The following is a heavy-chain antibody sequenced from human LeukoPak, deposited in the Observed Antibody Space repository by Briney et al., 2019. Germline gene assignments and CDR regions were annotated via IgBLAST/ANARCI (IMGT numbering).Heavy chain of an antibody. CDR1: GYSFSSYD. Sequence: ASMKVSCKASGYSFSSYDINWVRQATGQGLEWMGWMNPNSGNTGYAQKFQGRVTITRNTSISTAYMELSSLRSEDTAVYYCARGGAYCGGDCYMDVWGKGTTVTVSS. V-gene: IGHV1-8*01. J-gene: IGHJ6*03. CDR2: MNPNSGNT. CDR3: ARGGAYCGGDCYMDV. D-gene: IGHD2-21*01.